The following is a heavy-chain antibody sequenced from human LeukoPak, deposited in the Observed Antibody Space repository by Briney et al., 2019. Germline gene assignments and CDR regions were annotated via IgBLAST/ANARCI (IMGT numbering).Heavy chain of an antibody. V-gene: IGHV3-30*04. D-gene: IGHD6-19*01. CDR1: GFTFSSYA. CDR3: ARGTVAGQFDY. J-gene: IGHJ4*02. CDR2: ISYDGSNK. Sequence: GRSLRLSCAASGFTFSSYAMHWVRQAPGKGLEWVAVISYDGSNKYYADSVKGRFTISRDNSKNTLYLQMNSLRADDTAVYYCARGTVAGQFDYWGQGTLVTVSS.